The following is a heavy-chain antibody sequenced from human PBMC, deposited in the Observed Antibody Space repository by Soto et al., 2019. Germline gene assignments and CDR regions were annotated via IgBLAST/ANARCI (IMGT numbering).Heavy chain of an antibody. CDR3: AGWTVEMATIHFDY. V-gene: IGHV1-69*13. Sequence: SVKVSCTASGGTFSSYAISWVRQAPGQGLEWMGGIIPIFGTANYAQKFQGRVTITADEYTSTAYMELSRLRSEDTAVYYCAGWTVEMATIHFDYWGQGILVTVSS. J-gene: IGHJ4*02. CDR1: GGTFSSYA. CDR2: IIPIFGTA. D-gene: IGHD5-12*01.